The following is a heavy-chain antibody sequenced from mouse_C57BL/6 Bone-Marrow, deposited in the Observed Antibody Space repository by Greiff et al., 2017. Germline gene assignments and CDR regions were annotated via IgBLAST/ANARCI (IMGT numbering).Heavy chain of an antibody. CDR2: IDPESGDT. J-gene: IGHJ3*01. CDR1: GFNIKDDY. V-gene: IGHV14-4*01. D-gene: IGHD2-2*01. CDR3: TIGGYDGWFAY. Sequence: VQLQQSGAELVRPGASVKLSCTASGFNIKDDYMHWVKQRPEQGLEWIGWIDPESGDTEYASKFQGKATITADTSSNTAYLPLSSLPSEDTAVYYCTIGGYDGWFAYWGTGTLVTVSA.